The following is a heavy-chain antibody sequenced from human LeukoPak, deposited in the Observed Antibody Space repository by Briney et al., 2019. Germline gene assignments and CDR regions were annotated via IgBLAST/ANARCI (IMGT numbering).Heavy chain of an antibody. Sequence: ASVKVSCKASGYTXTSYYMHGVRQAPGQGLEWMGIINRSGGSTSYAQKYQGRVTMTRDTSTSTVYMELSSLRSEDTAVYYCASLGEDILTGYSQIYWGQGTLVTVSS. CDR3: ASLGEDILTGYSQIY. V-gene: IGHV1-46*01. J-gene: IGHJ4*02. CDR2: INRSGGST. CDR1: GYTXTSYY. D-gene: IGHD3-9*01.